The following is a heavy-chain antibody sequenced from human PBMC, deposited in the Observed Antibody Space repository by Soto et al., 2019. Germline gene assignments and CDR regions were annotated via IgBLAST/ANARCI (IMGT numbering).Heavy chain of an antibody. Sequence: GGSLRLSCAASGFTFSSYAMHWVRQAPGKGLEYVSAISSNGGSTYYANSVKGRFTISRDNSKNTLYLQMGSLRAEDMAVYYCARDEEGGSGSYYHYYYYYIDVWGKGTTVTVSS. D-gene: IGHD3-10*01. CDR1: GFTFSSYA. CDR2: ISSNGGST. V-gene: IGHV3-64*01. J-gene: IGHJ6*03. CDR3: ARDEEGGSGSYYHYYYYYIDV.